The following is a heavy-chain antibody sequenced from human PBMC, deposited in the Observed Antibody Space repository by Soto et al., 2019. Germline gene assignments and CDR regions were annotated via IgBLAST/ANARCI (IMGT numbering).Heavy chain of an antibody. CDR1: GFTFSSHG. Sequence: PGGSLRLSCAASGFTFSSHGMHWVRQAPGKGLEWVAVIWYDGSNKYYADCVKGRFTISRDNSKNTVYLQMNSLRAEDTAVYHCERWGDNKVFDYWGQGAMVTVYS. J-gene: IGHJ4*02. CDR3: ERWGDNKVFDY. CDR2: IWYDGSNK. V-gene: IGHV3-33*01. D-gene: IGHD3-10*01.